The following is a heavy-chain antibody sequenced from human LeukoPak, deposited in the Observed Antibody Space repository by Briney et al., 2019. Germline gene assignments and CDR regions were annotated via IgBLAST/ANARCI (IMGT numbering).Heavy chain of an antibody. D-gene: IGHD3-9*01. Sequence: GGPLRLSCAASGFTFSYYWMHWVRQAPGKGLVWVSRISSEGTSTSFADSVKGRFTVSRDNAKNTLYLQMNSLRPEDTAVYYCVRSYRDLTGYYNHFDYWGQGNLVTVSS. J-gene: IGHJ4*02. CDR3: VRSYRDLTGYYNHFDY. CDR2: ISSEGTST. V-gene: IGHV3-74*01. CDR1: GFTFSYYW.